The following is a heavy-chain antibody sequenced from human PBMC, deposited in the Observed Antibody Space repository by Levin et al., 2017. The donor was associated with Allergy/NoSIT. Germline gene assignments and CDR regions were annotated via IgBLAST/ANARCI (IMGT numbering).Heavy chain of an antibody. Sequence: GGSLRLSCAASGFTFNTYAMSWVRQAPGKGLEWVSAISYSGGNTYYADSVKGRFTISRDNSKNTLYLQMNSLRAEDTAVYYCAKGGAGCSSTSGYGITWDYYDYYMDVWGKGTTVTVSS. V-gene: IGHV3-23*01. J-gene: IGHJ6*03. D-gene: IGHD2-2*01. CDR3: AKGGAGCSSTSGYGITWDYYDYYMDV. CDR1: GFTFNTYA. CDR2: ISYSGGNT.